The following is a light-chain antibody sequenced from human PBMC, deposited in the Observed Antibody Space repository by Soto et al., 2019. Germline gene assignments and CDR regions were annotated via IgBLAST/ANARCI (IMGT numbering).Light chain of an antibody. CDR1: QDINSW. J-gene: IGKJ4*01. Sequence: DIQMTQSPSSVSASGGDRVTITCRASQDINSWLTWYQQKPGKAPKVLIYIASRLQPGVPSRFSGRGSGTDFSLTISNLQPEDFATYFCQQSKSFPLTFGGGTKVEIK. V-gene: IGKV1-12*01. CDR2: IAS. CDR3: QQSKSFPLT.